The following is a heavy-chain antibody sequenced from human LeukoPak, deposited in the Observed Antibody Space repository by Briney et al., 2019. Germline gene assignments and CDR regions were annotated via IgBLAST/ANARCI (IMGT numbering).Heavy chain of an antibody. J-gene: IGHJ3*01. CDR2: ISGDDTST. Sequence: GGSLRLSCAASGFTFKDSAMHWVRQAPGKGLEWVSLISGDDTSTKYADSVKGRFTISRDNSKNTLFLQMNSLGADDTAVYYCGRDPNGDYVGAFEFWGQGTMVTVSS. CDR1: GFTFKDSA. CDR3: GRDPNGDYVGAFEF. D-gene: IGHD4-17*01. V-gene: IGHV3-43*02.